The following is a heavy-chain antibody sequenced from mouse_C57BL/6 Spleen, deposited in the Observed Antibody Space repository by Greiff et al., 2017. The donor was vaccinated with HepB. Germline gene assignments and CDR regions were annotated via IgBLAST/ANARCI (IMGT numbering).Heavy chain of an antibody. V-gene: IGHV5-9-1*02. CDR3: TRDQGGTGYFDY. J-gene: IGHJ2*01. D-gene: IGHD4-1*01. CDR1: GFTFSSYA. CDR2: ISSGGDYI. Sequence: EVKVEESGEGLVKPGGSLKLSCAASGFTFSSYAMSWVRQTPEKRLEWVAYISSGGDYIYYADTVKGRFTISRDNARNTLYLQMSSLKSEDTAMYYCTRDQGGTGYFDYWGQGTTLTVSS.